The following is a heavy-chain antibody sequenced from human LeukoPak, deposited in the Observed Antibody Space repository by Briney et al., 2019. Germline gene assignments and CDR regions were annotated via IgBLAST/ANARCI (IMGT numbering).Heavy chain of an antibody. Sequence: PGGSLRLSCAASGFTVSSYYMSWVRQAPGKGLEWVSVIYSGGSTYYADSVKGRFTISRDNSKNTLYLQMNSLRAEDTALYYCAREAVDGSNYFDYWGQGTLVTVSS. CDR1: GFTVSSYY. CDR2: IYSGGST. J-gene: IGHJ4*02. V-gene: IGHV3-53*01. CDR3: AREAVDGSNYFDY. D-gene: IGHD6-19*01.